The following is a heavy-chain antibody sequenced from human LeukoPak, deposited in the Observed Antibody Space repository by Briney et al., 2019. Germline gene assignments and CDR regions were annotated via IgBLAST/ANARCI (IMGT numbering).Heavy chain of an antibody. V-gene: IGHV4-30-2*01. CDR3: ARGYDFENWFDP. CDR1: GGSISSGGYS. J-gene: IGHJ5*02. Sequence: PSETLSLTCAVSGGSISSGGYSWSWIRQPPGKGLEWIGYIYHSGSTNYNPSLKSRVTISVDTSKNQFSLKLSSVTAADTAVYYCARGYDFENWFDPWGQGTLVTVSS. D-gene: IGHD3-3*01. CDR2: IYHSGST.